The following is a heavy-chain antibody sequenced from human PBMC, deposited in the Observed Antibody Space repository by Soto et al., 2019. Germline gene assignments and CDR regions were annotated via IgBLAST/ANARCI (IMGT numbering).Heavy chain of an antibody. CDR2: IRSKAYGGTT. Sequence: GESLKISCTASGFTFGDYAMSWFRQAPGKGLEWVGFIRSKAYGGTTEYAASVKGRFTISRDDSKSIAYLQMNSLKTEDTAVYYCTREYYYDSSGYYSSLYNWFDPWGQGTLVTVSS. V-gene: IGHV3-49*03. CDR1: GFTFGDYA. J-gene: IGHJ5*02. CDR3: TREYYYDSSGYYSSLYNWFDP. D-gene: IGHD3-22*01.